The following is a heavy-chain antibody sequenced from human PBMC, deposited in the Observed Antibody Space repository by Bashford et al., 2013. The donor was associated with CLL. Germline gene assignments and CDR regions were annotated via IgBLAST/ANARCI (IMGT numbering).Heavy chain of an antibody. D-gene: IGHD3-22*01. CDR3: ARGPMIVVVINPGEPYYYYYYGMDV. CDR1: WVRSVVTT. Sequence: SETPVPHLRCLWWVRSVVTTGAGSASPQEGAGVDWEINHSGSTNYNPSLKSRVTISVDTSKNQFSLKLSSVTAADTAVYYCARGPMIVVVINPGEPYYYYYYGMDVWGRRDHGHRLL. CDR2: INHSGST. J-gene: IGHJ6*02. V-gene: IGHV4-34*01.